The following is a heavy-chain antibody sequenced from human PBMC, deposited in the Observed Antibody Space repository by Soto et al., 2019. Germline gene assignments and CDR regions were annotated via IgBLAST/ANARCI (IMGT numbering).Heavy chain of an antibody. CDR2: IYYSGST. CDR1: GGSISSSSYY. Sequence: SGTLSLTCTVSGGSISSSSYYWGWIRQPPGKGLEWIGSIYYSGSTYYNPSLKSRVTISVDTSKNQFSLKLSSVTAADTAVYYCARHPVGYYDILTGYPNYYYYGMDVWGQGTTVTIS. CDR3: ARHPVGYYDILTGYPNYYYYGMDV. V-gene: IGHV4-39*01. J-gene: IGHJ6*02. D-gene: IGHD3-9*01.